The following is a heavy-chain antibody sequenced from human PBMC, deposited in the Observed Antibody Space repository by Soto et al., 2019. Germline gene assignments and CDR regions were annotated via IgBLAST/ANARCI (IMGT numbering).Heavy chain of an antibody. CDR2: IKQDGSEK. CDR1: GFTFGSYW. D-gene: IGHD1-26*01. V-gene: IGHV3-7*03. Sequence: EVQLVESGGGLVQPGGSLRLSCAASGFTFGSYWMNWVRQAPGKGLEWVARIKQDGSEKNYVDSVECRFTISRDNAEMSLYLQMNSLRAEDTAVYYCARGTTSGATYFDYWGQGTLVTVSS. CDR3: ARGTTSGATYFDY. J-gene: IGHJ4*02.